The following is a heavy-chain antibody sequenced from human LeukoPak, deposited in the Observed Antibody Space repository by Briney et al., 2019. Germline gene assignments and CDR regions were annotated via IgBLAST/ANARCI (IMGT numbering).Heavy chain of an antibody. CDR1: GFTFSSYG. J-gene: IGHJ4*02. CDR2: IRHDGSNK. V-gene: IGHV3-30*02. D-gene: IGHD6-19*01. Sequence: PGGSLRLSCAASGFTFSSYGMHWVRQAPGKGLEWVAFIRHDGSNKYYAHSVKGRFTISRDNSKNTLYLQMNSLRAEDTAVYYCAKDSRGWYGYFDYWGQGTLVTVSS. CDR3: AKDSRGWYGYFDY.